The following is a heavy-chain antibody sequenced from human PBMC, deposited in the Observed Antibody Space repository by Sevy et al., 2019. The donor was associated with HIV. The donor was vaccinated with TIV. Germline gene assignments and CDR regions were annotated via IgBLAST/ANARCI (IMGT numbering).Heavy chain of an antibody. CDR1: GFSFSSYS. Sequence: GGSLRLSCAASGFSFSSYSMNWVRQAPGKGLEWVASISSSSSYIYYADSVKGRFTIHRDKARNSLYLQMNSLRAEETAVYYCARDHLYYYDSSGPGPKYYYGMDVWGQGTTVTVSS. D-gene: IGHD3-22*01. V-gene: IGHV3-21*01. CDR3: ARDHLYYYDSSGPGPKYYYGMDV. J-gene: IGHJ6*02. CDR2: ISSSSSYI.